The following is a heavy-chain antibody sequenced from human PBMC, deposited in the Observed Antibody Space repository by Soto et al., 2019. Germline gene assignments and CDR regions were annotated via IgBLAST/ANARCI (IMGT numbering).Heavy chain of an antibody. D-gene: IGHD6-13*01. CDR1: GYTFTTYA. V-gene: IGHV1-3*01. Sequence: QVQLVQSGAEVKKPGASVKVSCKASGYTFTTYAMHWVRQAPGQRLEWMGWINGGNGNTKYSQKLQGRVTITRDKSASTADMELSSLRSEDTAVYYCAKGIAAAGIPLDVFDIWGQGTMVTVSS. CDR3: AKGIAAAGIPLDVFDI. J-gene: IGHJ3*02. CDR2: INGGNGNT.